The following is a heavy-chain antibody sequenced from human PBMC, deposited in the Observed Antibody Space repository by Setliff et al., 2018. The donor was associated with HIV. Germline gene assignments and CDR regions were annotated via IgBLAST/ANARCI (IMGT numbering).Heavy chain of an antibody. Sequence: PSETLSLTCTVSGGSISSSSHHWSWIRQTPGKGLEWIGSIYYSGNSYYNPSLQSRVTISVDTSKNQFSLKLSSVTAADRAVYYCARHRDPPGSSWIYHYSYMDVWGKGTTVTVSS. CDR1: GGSISSSSHH. V-gene: IGHV4-39*01. D-gene: IGHD6-13*01. CDR3: ARHRDPPGSSWIYHYSYMDV. CDR2: IYYSGNS. J-gene: IGHJ6*03.